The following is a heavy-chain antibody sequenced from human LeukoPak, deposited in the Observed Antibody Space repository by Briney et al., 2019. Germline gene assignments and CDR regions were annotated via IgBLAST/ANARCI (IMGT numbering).Heavy chain of an antibody. V-gene: IGHV3-7*05. CDR1: GFTFSNYW. CDR3: ARASDPWLQLT. CDR2: IKQDGSEK. Sequence: PGGSLRLSCAASGFTFSNYWMIWVRQAPGKGLEGVGNIKQDGSEKRYADSVRGRFSISRDNAQTSLYLQMNSLRAEDTAVYYCARASDPWLQLTWGQGTLVPVSS. J-gene: IGHJ5*02. D-gene: IGHD5-24*01.